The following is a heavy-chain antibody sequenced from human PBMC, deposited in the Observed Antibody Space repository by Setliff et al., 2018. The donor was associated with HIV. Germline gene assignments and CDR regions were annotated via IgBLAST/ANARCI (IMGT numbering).Heavy chain of an antibody. D-gene: IGHD5-12*01. CDR1: NASLSDYH. Sequence: PSETLSLTCAVYNASLSDYHWNWIRQVPEKGLEWIGEVNHSGDANYNPSLESRVTIWVDTSKNQFSLNLRSVTAADTAVYFCATLRWLRSKHSAYWGQGTLVTVSS. CDR2: VNHSGDA. CDR3: ATLRWLRSKHSAY. V-gene: IGHV4-34*01. J-gene: IGHJ4*01.